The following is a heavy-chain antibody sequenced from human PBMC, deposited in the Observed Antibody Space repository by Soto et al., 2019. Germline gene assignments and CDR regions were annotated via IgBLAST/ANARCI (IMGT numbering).Heavy chain of an antibody. J-gene: IGHJ2*01. V-gene: IGHV2-5*02. Sequence: QITLKESGPTLVKPTQTLTLTCTFSGFSLSTSGVGVGWIRQPPGKALEWLALIYWDDDKRYSPSLKSRLTITKDTSKNQVVLTMTHMDPVDTATYYCAQVESGEPNWYFDLWGRGTLVTVSS. CDR2: IYWDDDK. CDR3: AQVESGEPNWYFDL. D-gene: IGHD2-21*01. CDR1: GFSLSTSGVG.